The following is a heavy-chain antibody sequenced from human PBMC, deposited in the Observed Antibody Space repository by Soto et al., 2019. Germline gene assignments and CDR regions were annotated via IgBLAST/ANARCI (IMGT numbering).Heavy chain of an antibody. V-gene: IGHV1-3*01. CDR2: INAGNGNT. J-gene: IGHJ6*02. D-gene: IGHD5-12*01. Sequence: ASVKVSCKASGYTFTSYAMHWVRQAPGQRLEWMGWINAGNGNTKYSQKFQGRVTITRDTSASTAYMELSSLRSEDTAVYYCARDLFTGYSGYGYYYYGMDVWGQGTAVTVSS. CDR3: ARDLFTGYSGYGYYYYGMDV. CDR1: GYTFTSYA.